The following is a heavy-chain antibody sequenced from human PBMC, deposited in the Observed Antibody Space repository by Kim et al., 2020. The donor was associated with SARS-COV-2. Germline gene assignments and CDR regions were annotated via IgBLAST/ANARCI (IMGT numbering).Heavy chain of an antibody. V-gene: IGHV3-53*04. CDR2: IYSGGST. Sequence: GGSLRLSCAASGFTVSSNYMSWVRQAPGKGLEWVSVIYSGGSTYYADTVKGRFTISRHNSKNTLYLQMNSLRAEDTAVYYCARDWYYGSGSTGGMDVWGQGTTVTVS. D-gene: IGHD3-10*01. CDR1: GFTVSSNY. CDR3: ARDWYYGSGSTGGMDV. J-gene: IGHJ6*02.